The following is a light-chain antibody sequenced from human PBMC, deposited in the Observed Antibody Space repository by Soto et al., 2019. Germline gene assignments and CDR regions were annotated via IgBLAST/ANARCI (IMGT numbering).Light chain of an antibody. Sequence: QSALTQPASVSGSPGQSITISCTGTSSDVDTYKYVSWYQQHPGKAPKLMIHEVSYRPSGVSDRFSGSKSGNTASLTISGLQAEDEADYYCCSYAGSTTRVQFGGGTQLTVL. V-gene: IGLV2-14*01. J-gene: IGLJ7*01. CDR2: EVS. CDR3: CSYAGSTTRVQ. CDR1: SSDVDTYKY.